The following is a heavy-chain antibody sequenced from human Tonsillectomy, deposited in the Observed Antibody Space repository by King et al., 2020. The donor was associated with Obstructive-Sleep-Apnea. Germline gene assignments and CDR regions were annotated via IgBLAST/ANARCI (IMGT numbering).Heavy chain of an antibody. Sequence: ESGGGLVKPGGSLRLSCAASGFTFRSYNMNWVRQAPGKGLEWVSSISSSSSYIFYSDSMRGRFTISRDNAKNSLYLEMNSLRAEDTAVYYCARGGGYDPFDYWGQGTLVTVSS. V-gene: IGHV3-21*06. CDR1: GFTFRSYN. CDR2: ISSSSSYI. J-gene: IGHJ4*02. D-gene: IGHD3-22*01. CDR3: ARGGGYDPFDY.